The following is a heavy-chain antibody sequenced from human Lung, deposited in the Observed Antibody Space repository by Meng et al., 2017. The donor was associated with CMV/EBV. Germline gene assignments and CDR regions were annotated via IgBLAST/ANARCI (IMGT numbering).Heavy chain of an antibody. V-gene: IGHV4-61*01. D-gene: IGHD6-6*01. Sequence: LXCTVSGGSVSSGSFYWSWIRQPPAKGLEWIGYIYYSGSTKYNPSLKSRVTISVDMFKNQFSLKLSSVTAADTAVYYCARDSYSSSYPYSYYLGIDVXGQGXTVTVSS. CDR3: ARDSYSSSYPYSYYLGIDV. CDR2: IYYSGST. CDR1: GGSVSSGSFY. J-gene: IGHJ6*02.